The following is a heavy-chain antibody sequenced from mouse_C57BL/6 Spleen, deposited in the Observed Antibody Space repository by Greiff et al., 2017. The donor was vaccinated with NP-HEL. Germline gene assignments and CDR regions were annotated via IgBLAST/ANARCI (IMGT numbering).Heavy chain of an antibody. CDR3: ARGGAYYYGSSRWYFDV. CDR1: GYTFTSYW. Sequence: QVQLQQPGAELVRPGSSVKLSCKASGYTFTSYWMHWVKQRPIQGLEWIGNIDPSDSETHYNQKFKDKATLTVDKSSSTAYMQLSSLTSEDSAVYYCARGGAYYYGSSRWYFDVWGTGTTVTVSS. D-gene: IGHD1-1*01. CDR2: IDPSDSET. V-gene: IGHV1-52*01. J-gene: IGHJ1*03.